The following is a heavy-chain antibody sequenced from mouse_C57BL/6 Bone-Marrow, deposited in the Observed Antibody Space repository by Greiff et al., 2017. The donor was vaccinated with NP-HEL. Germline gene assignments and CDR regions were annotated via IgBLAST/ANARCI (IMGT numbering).Heavy chain of an antibody. J-gene: IGHJ1*03. CDR3: ARLWYFDV. CDR1: GYTFTSYW. V-gene: IGHV1-64*01. Sequence: QVHVKQPGAELVKPGASVKLSCKASGYTFTSYWMHWVKQRPGQGLEWIGMIHPNSGSTNYNEKFKSKATLTVDNSSSTAYMQLSSLTAEDSAVYYCARLWYFDVWGTGTTVTVSS. CDR2: IHPNSGST.